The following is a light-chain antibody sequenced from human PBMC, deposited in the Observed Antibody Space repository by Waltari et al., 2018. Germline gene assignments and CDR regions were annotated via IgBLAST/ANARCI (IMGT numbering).Light chain of an antibody. CDR2: GST. CDR3: QSYDNSLSSWV. V-gene: IGLV1-40*01. Sequence: QSVLTQPPSVSGTPGQSVTISCTGGSSNIGAGYDVNWYQQLRGAAPKVVIFGSTTRATGVTARVSASKSGTSASLAITGLQADDEADYYCQSYDNSLSSWVFGGGTKLTVL. J-gene: IGLJ3*02. CDR1: SSNIGAGYD.